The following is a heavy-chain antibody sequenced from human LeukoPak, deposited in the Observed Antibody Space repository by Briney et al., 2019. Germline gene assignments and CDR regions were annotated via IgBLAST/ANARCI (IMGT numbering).Heavy chain of an antibody. J-gene: IGHJ6*02. Sequence: ASVKVSCKASGGTFSSYAISWVRQAPGQGLEWMGRIIPILGIANYTQKFQGRVTITADKSTSTAYMELSSLRSEDTAVYYCARTCTTHCGGDPPLHGGMDVWGQGTTVTVSS. CDR3: ARTCTTHCGGDPPLHGGMDV. D-gene: IGHD2-21*02. CDR1: GGTFSSYA. V-gene: IGHV1-69*04. CDR2: IIPILGIA.